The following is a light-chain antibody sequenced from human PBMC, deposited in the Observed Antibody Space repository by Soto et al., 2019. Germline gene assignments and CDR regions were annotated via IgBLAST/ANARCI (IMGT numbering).Light chain of an antibody. Sequence: QSALTQPASVSGSPGQSITISCTGTSSDVGGYNSVSWYQQHPGKAPKLMIYEVTNRPSGVSNRFSGSKSGNTASLTISGLRTEDEADYYYSSYASSTTVVVFGGGTKLTVL. CDR3: SSYASSTTVVV. CDR1: SSDVGGYNS. CDR2: EVT. J-gene: IGLJ2*01. V-gene: IGLV2-14*01.